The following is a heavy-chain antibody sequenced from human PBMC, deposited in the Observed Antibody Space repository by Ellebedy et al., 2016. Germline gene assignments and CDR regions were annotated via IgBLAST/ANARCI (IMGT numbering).Heavy chain of an antibody. CDR1: GFTFSPYF. J-gene: IGHJ2*01. D-gene: IGHD3-16*02. Sequence: GESLKISCTASGFTFSPYFMNWVRQAPGKGLEWVASIAGSDGRTFCADSVKGRFTISRDNPKNTLYLQMNSLRTEDTAVYYCAKALVDTYWYFDIWGRGTLVTVSS. CDR2: IAGSDGRT. V-gene: IGHV3-23*01. CDR3: AKALVDTYWYFDI.